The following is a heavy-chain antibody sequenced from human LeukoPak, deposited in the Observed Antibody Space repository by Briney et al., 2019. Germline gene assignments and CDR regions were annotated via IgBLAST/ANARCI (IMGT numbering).Heavy chain of an antibody. CDR3: ARITMVRGVIIYAGWFDP. J-gene: IGHJ5*02. CDR2: ISAYNGNT. Sequence: ASVKVSCKASGYTFTSYGISWVRQAHGQGLEWMGWISAYNGNTNYAQKLQGRVTMTTDTSTSTAYMELRSLRSDDTAVYYCARITMVRGVIIYAGWFDPWGQGTLVTVSS. CDR1: GYTFTSYG. D-gene: IGHD3-10*01. V-gene: IGHV1-18*01.